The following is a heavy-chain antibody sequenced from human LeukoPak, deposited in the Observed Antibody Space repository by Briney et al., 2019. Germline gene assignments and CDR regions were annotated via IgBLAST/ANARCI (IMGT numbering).Heavy chain of an antibody. Sequence: SETLSLTCAVYGGSFSGYYWSRIRQPPGKGLEWIGEINHSGSTNYNPSLKSRVTISVDTSKNQFSLKLSSVTAADTAVYYCARGGYYGSGSYYNVYWGQGTLVTVSS. J-gene: IGHJ4*02. D-gene: IGHD3-10*01. CDR2: INHSGST. CDR3: ARGGYYGSGSYYNVY. CDR1: GGSFSGYY. V-gene: IGHV4-34*01.